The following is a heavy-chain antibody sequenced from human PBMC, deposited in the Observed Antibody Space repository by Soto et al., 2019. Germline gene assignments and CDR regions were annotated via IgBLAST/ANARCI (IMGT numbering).Heavy chain of an antibody. CDR3: AHRHGSSGSYYFDY. V-gene: IGHV2-5*02. J-gene: IGHJ4*02. CDR1: GFSLSTSGVS. D-gene: IGHD3-10*01. Sequence: QITLKESGPKLVKPTHTLTLTCTFSGFSLSTSGVSVAWIRQPPGKALEWLALIYWDGNKRYSPSLESRLTITKDTSKSQVVLTMTYMDPVDIASYYCAHRHGSSGSYYFDYWGPGTLVTVSS. CDR2: IYWDGNK.